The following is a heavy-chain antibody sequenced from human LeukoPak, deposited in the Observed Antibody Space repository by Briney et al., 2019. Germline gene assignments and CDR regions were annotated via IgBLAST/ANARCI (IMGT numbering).Heavy chain of an antibody. J-gene: IGHJ4*02. CDR3: AKLYGDVDIAPTIDN. CDR2: IRYDGRNK. CDR1: GFTFDDYG. Sequence: GGSLRLSCAASGFTFDDYGMSWVRQAPGKGLEWVAFIRYDGRNKYYVDSVKGRFTISRDNSKNTLYLQMNSLRAEDTAVYYCAKLYGDVDIAPTIDNWGQGTLVTVSS. D-gene: IGHD5-12*01. V-gene: IGHV3-30*02.